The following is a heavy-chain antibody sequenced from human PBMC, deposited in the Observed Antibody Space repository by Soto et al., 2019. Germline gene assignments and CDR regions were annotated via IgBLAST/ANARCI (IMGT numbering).Heavy chain of an antibody. Sequence: GGSLRLACAASGFTFSSYSMNWVRQAPGKGLEWVSYISSSSSTIYYADSVKGRFTISRDNAKNSLYLQMNSLRDEDTAVYYCSRDPGGSYPPWFDLWAQGTLVTVSS. CDR2: ISSSSSTI. V-gene: IGHV3-48*02. J-gene: IGHJ5*02. D-gene: IGHD1-26*01. CDR3: SRDPGGSYPPWFDL. CDR1: GFTFSSYS.